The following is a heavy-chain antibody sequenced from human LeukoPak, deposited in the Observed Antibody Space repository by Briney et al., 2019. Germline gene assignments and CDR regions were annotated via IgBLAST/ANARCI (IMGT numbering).Heavy chain of an antibody. D-gene: IGHD3-3*01. CDR2: IYHSGST. CDR3: ARDTTPLWSGVNWFDP. V-gene: IGHV4-38-2*02. J-gene: IGHJ5*02. Sequence: SETLSLTCSISGYSNSSGHYWGWIRQAPGKGLEWIGSIYHSGSTYYNPSLKSRVTISVDTSKNQYSLKLSSVTAADTAVYYCARDTTPLWSGVNWFDPWGQGTLVTVSS. CDR1: GYSNSSGHY.